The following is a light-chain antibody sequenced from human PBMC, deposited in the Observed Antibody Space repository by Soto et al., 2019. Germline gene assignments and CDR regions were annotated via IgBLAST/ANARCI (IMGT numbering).Light chain of an antibody. CDR2: GAS. CDR1: QSVSSN. V-gene: IGKV3-15*01. Sequence: EIVMTQSPATLSVSPGERATLSCRASQSVSSNLAWYQQKPGQVPRLLIYGASTRATGIPARFSGSGSGTEFTLTLSSLQSEDFAVYYCQQYNNWPRTFGQGTKVEIK. CDR3: QQYNNWPRT. J-gene: IGKJ1*01.